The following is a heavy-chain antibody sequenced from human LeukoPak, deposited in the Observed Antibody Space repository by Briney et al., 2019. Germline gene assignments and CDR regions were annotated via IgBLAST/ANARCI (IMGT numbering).Heavy chain of an antibody. CDR1: GFAFSAYW. V-gene: IGHV3-74*01. CDR3: SRGWIMGGRTEVALEY. Sequence: GGSLRLSCVASGFAFSAYWMHWVRQAPGEGLVWVSRINGDGTETTYADSVKGRLSVSRDNAKNTVYMQMNSLRVEDTAVYYCSRGWIMGGRTEVALEYWGQGILVTVSS. D-gene: IGHD1-1*01. J-gene: IGHJ4*02. CDR2: INGDGTET.